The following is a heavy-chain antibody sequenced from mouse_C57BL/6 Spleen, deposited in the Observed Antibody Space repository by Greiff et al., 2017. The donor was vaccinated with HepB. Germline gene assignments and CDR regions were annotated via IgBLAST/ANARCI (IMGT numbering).Heavy chain of an antibody. J-gene: IGHJ3*01. CDR3: TRSYDGYPAWFAY. V-gene: IGHV1-5*01. CDR2: IYPGNSDT. Sequence: EVQLQQSGTVLARPGASVKMSCKTSGYTFTSYWMHWVKQRPGQGLEWIGAIYPGNSDTSYNQKFKGKAKLTAVTSASTAYMELSSLTNEDSAVYYCTRSYDGYPAWFAYWGQGTLVTVSA. CDR1: GYTFTSYW. D-gene: IGHD2-3*01.